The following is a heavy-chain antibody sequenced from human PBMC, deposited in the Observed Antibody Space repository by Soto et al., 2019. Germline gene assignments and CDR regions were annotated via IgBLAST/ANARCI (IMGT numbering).Heavy chain of an antibody. CDR1: GGSITHYY. CDR2: IYNSVDT. D-gene: IGHD1-20*01. Sequence: QVQLQESGPGLVKPSETLSLTCAVSGGSITHYYWAWIRQAPGQGLEWIGYIYNSVDTKYNPSLKGRVTKLMQTSKSKFSPNLSSVTADDTAVYYCALDFNGVLTDMRDPGVLDVWGRGTTVSVSS. V-gene: IGHV4-59*01. J-gene: IGHJ6*04. CDR3: ALDFNGVLTDMRDPGVLDV.